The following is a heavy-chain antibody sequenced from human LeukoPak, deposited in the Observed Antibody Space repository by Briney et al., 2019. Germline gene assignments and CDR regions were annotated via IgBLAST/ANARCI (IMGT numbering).Heavy chain of an antibody. CDR2: IKQDGSEK. V-gene: IGHV3-7*04. D-gene: IGHD6-13*01. CDR1: GFTFSSYW. J-gene: IGHJ4*02. Sequence: GGSLRLSCAASGFTFSSYWMSWVRQAPGKGLEWVANIKQDGSEKCYADSVKGRFTISRDKAKNSLYLQMNSLRPEDTSVYSCARGIAARPSEYWGKGTLVTVSS. CDR3: ARGIAARPSEY.